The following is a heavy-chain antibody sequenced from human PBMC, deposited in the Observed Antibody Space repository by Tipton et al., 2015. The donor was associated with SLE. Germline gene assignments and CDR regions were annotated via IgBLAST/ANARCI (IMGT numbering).Heavy chain of an antibody. Sequence: TLSLTCAVFGGSFSGYYWSWIRQPPGNGLEWIGEINHSGRTNYNPALKSRVTISVDTSKNPFSLKLSSVTAAATAWYYCASVSWATYYYYGMDVWGQGTTVTVSS. V-gene: IGHV4-34*01. J-gene: IGHJ6*02. CDR1: GGSFSGYY. D-gene: IGHD1-26*01. CDR3: ASVSWATYYYYGMDV. CDR2: INHSGRT.